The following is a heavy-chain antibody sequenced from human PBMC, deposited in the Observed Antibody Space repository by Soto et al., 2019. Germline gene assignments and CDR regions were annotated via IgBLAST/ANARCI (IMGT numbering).Heavy chain of an antibody. CDR2: ISGSGGST. J-gene: IGHJ5*02. Sequence: GGSLRLSCAASGFTFSSYAMSWVRQAPGKGLEWVSAISGSGGSTYYADSVKGRFTISRDNSKNTLYLQMNSLRAEDTAVYYCAKIATIFGVVGSRQVNWFDPWGQGTLVTVS. CDR1: GFTFSSYA. CDR3: AKIATIFGVVGSRQVNWFDP. V-gene: IGHV3-23*01. D-gene: IGHD3-3*01.